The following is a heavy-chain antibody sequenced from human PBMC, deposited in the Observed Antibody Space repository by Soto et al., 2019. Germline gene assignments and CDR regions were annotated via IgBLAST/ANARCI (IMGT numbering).Heavy chain of an antibody. J-gene: IGHJ6*02. Sequence: SVKVSCNPSGYSFSDYFIQWVRQAPGQGLEWVAWINPKTAATNYAKKFQGRVSLTWDTSSTTAYMELTRLRPDDTAVYYCARIKWGLNYYNGMDVWGQGTTVTVSS. CDR3: ARIKWGLNYYNGMDV. D-gene: IGHD1-26*01. V-gene: IGHV1-2*02. CDR2: INPKTAAT. CDR1: GYSFSDYF.